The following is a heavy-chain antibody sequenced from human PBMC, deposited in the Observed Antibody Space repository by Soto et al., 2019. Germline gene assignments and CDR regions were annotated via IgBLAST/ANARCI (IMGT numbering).Heavy chain of an antibody. V-gene: IGHV3-33*01. CDR1: GFTFNNYG. J-gene: IGHJ6*02. Sequence: QVQLVESGGGVVQPGRSLRLSCAASGFTFNNYGMHWVRQAPGKGLEWLAVIWNDGSNSSYANSVKGRFTISRDNSKNTLYRQMSSLWAEDPAVYYCARRQIPPPTRGAANARGGMDVWGQGTTVTVSS. D-gene: IGHD3-10*01. CDR3: ARRQIPPPTRGAANARGGMDV. CDR2: IWNDGSNS.